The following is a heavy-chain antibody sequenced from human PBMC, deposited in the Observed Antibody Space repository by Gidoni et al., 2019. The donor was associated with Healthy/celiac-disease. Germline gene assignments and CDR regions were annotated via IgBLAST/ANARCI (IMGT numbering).Heavy chain of an antibody. CDR3: ARGRVVVAAKGVYNWFDP. CDR1: GFTFRSYA. V-gene: IGHV3-30*04. J-gene: IGHJ5*02. Sequence: QVQLVESGGGGVKPGRYLRLSGAASGFTFRSYAMHLVRQAPGKGLEWVAVISYDGSNQYYAASVKGRFTISRDNSKNTLYLQMNSLRAADTAVYYCARGRVVVAAKGVYNWFDPWGQGTLVTVSS. CDR2: ISYDGSNQ. D-gene: IGHD2-15*01.